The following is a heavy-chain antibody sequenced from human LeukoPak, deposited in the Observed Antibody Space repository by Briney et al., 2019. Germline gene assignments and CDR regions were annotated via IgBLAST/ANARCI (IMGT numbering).Heavy chain of an antibody. CDR2: IYWNDDE. CDR1: GFSLSTSGVG. V-gene: IGHV2-5*01. D-gene: IGHD2/OR15-2a*01. CDR3: GHIFNSSPYS. Sequence: SGPTLVKPTQTLTLTCTFSGFSLSTSGVGVGWIRQPPGKALEWLALIYWNDDERYSPSLQSRLTITNDASKNQVVLTMTNMDPADTGTYYCGHIFNSSPYSWGQGTLVTVSS. J-gene: IGHJ4*02.